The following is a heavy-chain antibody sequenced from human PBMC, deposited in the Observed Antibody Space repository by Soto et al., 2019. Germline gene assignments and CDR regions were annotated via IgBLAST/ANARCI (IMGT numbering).Heavy chain of an antibody. Sequence: PGESLKISCKTSGYTFTNYWIAWVRQMPGKGLEWMGIIYPGGSETRYSPSFQGQVSISADKSITTAYLQWSSLKASDTAMYFCARSEDYGKLYYYYGMDVWGQGTTVTVSS. V-gene: IGHV5-51*01. CDR1: GYTFTNYW. CDR2: IYPGGSET. D-gene: IGHD4-17*01. CDR3: ARSEDYGKLYYYYGMDV. J-gene: IGHJ6*02.